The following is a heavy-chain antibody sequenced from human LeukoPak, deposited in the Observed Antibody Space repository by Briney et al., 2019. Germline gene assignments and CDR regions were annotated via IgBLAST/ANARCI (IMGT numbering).Heavy chain of an antibody. CDR2: IYSDNT. CDR3: ARRAGAYSHPYDY. J-gene: IGHJ4*02. V-gene: IGHV3-53*01. CDR1: GFTVSSNS. Sequence: AGGSLSLSCTVSGFTVSSNSMSWVRQAPGKGLEWVSFIYSDNTHYSDSVKGRFTISRDNSKNTLYLQMNSLRAEDTAVYYYARRAGAYSHPYDYWGQGTLVTVSS. D-gene: IGHD4/OR15-4a*01.